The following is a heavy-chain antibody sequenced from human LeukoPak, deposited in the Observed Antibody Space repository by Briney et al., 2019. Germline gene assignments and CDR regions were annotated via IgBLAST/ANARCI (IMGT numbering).Heavy chain of an antibody. V-gene: IGHV1-46*01. Sequence: ASVKVSCKASGYTFPSYYIHWVRQAPGQGLEWMGILNPSSGSTTYAQNFQGRVTMTRDTSTRTVYMELSSLRSEDTAVYYCARVFDKYTDGSGYDAFDWWGHGTMVTVSS. CDR3: ARVFDKYTDGSGYDAFDW. D-gene: IGHD3-22*01. J-gene: IGHJ3*01. CDR2: LNPSSGST. CDR1: GYTFPSYY.